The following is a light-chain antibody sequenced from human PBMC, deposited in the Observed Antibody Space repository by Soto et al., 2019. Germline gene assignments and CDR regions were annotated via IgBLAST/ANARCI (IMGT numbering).Light chain of an antibody. V-gene: IGLV1-44*01. CDR3: AAWDDSLNGYV. J-gene: IGLJ1*01. CDR2: TSD. CDR1: SSNIGTNT. Sequence: QSVLTQPPSASGTPGQRVTVSCSGSSSNIGTNTVNWFHQLPGTAPKLLIYTSDQRPSGVPDRFSGSKSGTSASLAISGLQSEDEADYYCAAWDDSLNGYVFGTGTKLTVL.